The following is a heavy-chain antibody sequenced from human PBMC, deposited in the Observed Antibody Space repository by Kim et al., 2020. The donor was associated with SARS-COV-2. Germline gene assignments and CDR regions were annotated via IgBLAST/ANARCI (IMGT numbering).Heavy chain of an antibody. CDR1: GFTVSSNY. D-gene: IGHD4-17*01. CDR3: AGPRHDYGDYVSFDY. V-gene: IGHV3-53*01. J-gene: IGHJ4*02. Sequence: GGSLRLSCAASGFTVSSNYMSWVRQAPGKGLEWVSVIYSGGSTYYAGAFKGRFTISRDNSKNTLYLQMNSLRGEDTAVYYCAGPRHDYGDYVSFDYWGQGTLVTVSS. CDR2: IYSGGST.